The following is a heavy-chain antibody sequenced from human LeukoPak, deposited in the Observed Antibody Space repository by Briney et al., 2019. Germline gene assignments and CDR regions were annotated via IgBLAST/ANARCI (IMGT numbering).Heavy chain of an antibody. J-gene: IGHJ4*02. D-gene: IGHD3-22*01. Sequence: SETLSLTCAVSGYSISSGYYWGWIRQPPGKGLEWIGSSYHSGSTYYNPSLKSRVTISVDTSKNQFSLKLSSVTAADTAVYYCARETRYYYDSSAYYSGYFDYWGQGTLVTVSS. V-gene: IGHV4-38-2*02. CDR3: ARETRYYYDSSAYYSGYFDY. CDR2: SYHSGST. CDR1: GYSISSGYY.